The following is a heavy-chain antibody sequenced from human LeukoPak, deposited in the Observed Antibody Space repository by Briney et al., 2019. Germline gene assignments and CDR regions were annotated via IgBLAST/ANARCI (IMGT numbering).Heavy chain of an antibody. J-gene: IGHJ3*02. D-gene: IGHD3-22*01. CDR3: ARGAPRITMIVVVTRDAFDI. V-gene: IGHV3-30*04. CDR1: GFTFSSYA. CDR2: ISYDGSNK. Sequence: GRSLRLSCAASGFTFSSYAMHWVRQAPGKGLEWVAVISYDGSNKYYADSAKGRFTISRDNSKNTLYLQMNSLRAEDTAVYYCARGAPRITMIVVVTRDAFDIWGQGTMVTVSS.